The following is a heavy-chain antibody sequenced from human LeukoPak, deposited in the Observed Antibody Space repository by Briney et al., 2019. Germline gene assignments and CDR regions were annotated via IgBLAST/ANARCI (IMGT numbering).Heavy chain of an antibody. J-gene: IGHJ3*02. V-gene: IGHV4-59*01. CDR2: IYYSGST. CDR1: GGSISSYY. CDR3: ARARCSGGSCYFRGSFDI. Sequence: SETLSLTCTVSGGSISSYYWSWFRQPPGKGLEWIGYIYYSGSTNYNPSLKSRVTISVDTSKNQFSLKLSSVTAADTAVYYCARARCSGGSCYFRGSFDIWGQGTMVTVSS. D-gene: IGHD2-15*01.